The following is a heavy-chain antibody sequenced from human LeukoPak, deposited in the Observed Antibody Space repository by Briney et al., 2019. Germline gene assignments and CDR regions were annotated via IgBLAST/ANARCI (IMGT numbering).Heavy chain of an antibody. D-gene: IGHD1-26*01. V-gene: IGHV3-48*03. J-gene: IGHJ4*02. CDR3: ARLRGLYSDTNRYQTALDC. CDR2: ISTSGSLI. Sequence: PGGSLRLSCAASGFTFSSYEMNWVRQAPGKGLEWVSYISTSGSLIYYADSVKGRFTISRDNAKNSLYLQMNSLRAEDTAVYYCARLRGLYSDTNRYQTALDCWGQGTLVTVSS. CDR1: GFTFSSYE.